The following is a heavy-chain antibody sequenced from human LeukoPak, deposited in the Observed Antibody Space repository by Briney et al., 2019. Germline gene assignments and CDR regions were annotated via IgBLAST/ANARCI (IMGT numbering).Heavy chain of an antibody. J-gene: IGHJ4*02. CDR2: INPNSGGT. V-gene: IGHV1-2*06. CDR1: GYTFTGYY. Sequence: ASVKVSCKASGYTFTGYYMHWVRRAPGQGLEWMGRINPNSGGTNYAQKFQGRVTMTRDTSTSTAYMELRSLRSDDTAVYYCARRGDYVWGSYRYTDLAHWGQGTLVTVSS. CDR3: ARRGDYVWGSYRYTDLAH. D-gene: IGHD3-16*02.